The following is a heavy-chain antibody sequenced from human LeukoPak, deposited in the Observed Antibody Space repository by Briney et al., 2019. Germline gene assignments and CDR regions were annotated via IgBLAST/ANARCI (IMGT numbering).Heavy chain of an antibody. CDR1: GFTFSNYG. CDR2: IGGGGSAS. Sequence: GGSLTLSCAASGFTFSNYGLSWVRQAPWKGLEWVSAIGGGGSASYYADSLKRRFTIYRDNSKNTLFLQMNTLRADDTAVYYCAGGAGFYYYGMDVWGQGTSVTVSS. CDR3: AGGAGFYYYGMDV. V-gene: IGHV3-23*01. J-gene: IGHJ6*02.